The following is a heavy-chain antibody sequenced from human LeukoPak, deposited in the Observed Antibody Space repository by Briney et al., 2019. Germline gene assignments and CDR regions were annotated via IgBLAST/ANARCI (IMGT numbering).Heavy chain of an antibody. CDR3: AKYVLVTGADAFDI. D-gene: IGHD2-8*02. CDR1: GFIFSNFP. CDR2: ISDSGGRT. V-gene: IGHV3-23*01. Sequence: GGSLRLSCAASGFIFSNFPMTWVRQAPGKGLEWVSSISDSGGRTYYVDSVKGRFTISRDNSRNTLYLQMNSLRAEDTALYYCAKYVLVTGADAFDIWGQGTMVTVSS. J-gene: IGHJ3*02.